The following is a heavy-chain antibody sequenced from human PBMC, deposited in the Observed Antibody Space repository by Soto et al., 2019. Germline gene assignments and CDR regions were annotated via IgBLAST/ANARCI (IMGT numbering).Heavy chain of an antibody. CDR3: ARDFPFDDSSGF. V-gene: IGHV3-66*01. D-gene: IGHD3-22*01. CDR2: IYSGGST. Sequence: EVQLVESGGGLVQPGGSLRLSCAASGFTVSSNYMSWVRQAPGKGLEWVSVIYSGGSTYYADSVKGRFTISRDTAKNTLYLQMNSLRAEDTAVYYCARDFPFDDSSGFWGQGTLVTVSS. J-gene: IGHJ4*02. CDR1: GFTVSSNY.